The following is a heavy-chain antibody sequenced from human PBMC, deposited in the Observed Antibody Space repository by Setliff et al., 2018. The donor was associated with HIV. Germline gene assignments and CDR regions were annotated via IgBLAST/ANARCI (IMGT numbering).Heavy chain of an antibody. Sequence: ASVKVSCKASGYTFTSYGISWVRQAPGQGLEWMGWISAYDGSTNFAQKFQGRVTLTTDTSTRTGYMEMRSLKSDDTAVYYCARDDYMDVWGKGTTVTVSS. J-gene: IGHJ6*03. V-gene: IGHV1-18*01. CDR2: ISAYDGST. CDR3: ARDDYMDV. CDR1: GYTFTSYG.